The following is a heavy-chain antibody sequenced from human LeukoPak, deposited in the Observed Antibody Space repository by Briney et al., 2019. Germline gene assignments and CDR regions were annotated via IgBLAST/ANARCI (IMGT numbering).Heavy chain of an antibody. J-gene: IGHJ6*02. CDR1: GFTFSSYA. CDR2: ISGSGGST. D-gene: IGHD1-26*01. V-gene: IGHV3-23*01. CDR3: ARDLGSGSNYRYYYGMDV. Sequence: PGGSLRLSCAASGFTFSSYAMSWVRQAPGKGLEWVSAISGSGGSTYYADSVKGRFTISRDNAKNSLYLQMNSLRDEDTAVYYCARDLGSGSNYRYYYGMDVWGQGTTVTVSS.